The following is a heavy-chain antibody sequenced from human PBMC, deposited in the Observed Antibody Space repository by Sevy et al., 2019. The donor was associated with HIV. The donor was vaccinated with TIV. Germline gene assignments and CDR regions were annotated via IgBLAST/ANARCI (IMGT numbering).Heavy chain of an antibody. D-gene: IGHD3-16*02. CDR2: LPYDGSKE. V-gene: IGHV3-30*02. CDR3: TKDMVTFGGIIDNSPGGFDI. Sequence: GGSLRLSCAASGFRFSSYGMNWVRQAPGKGLEWVAFLPYDGSKEDYAASVKGRFTISRANSKNTLYLQMNSLRAEDTDVNYCTKDMVTFGGIIDNSPGGFDIWGQGTMVTVSS. J-gene: IGHJ3*02. CDR1: GFRFSSYG.